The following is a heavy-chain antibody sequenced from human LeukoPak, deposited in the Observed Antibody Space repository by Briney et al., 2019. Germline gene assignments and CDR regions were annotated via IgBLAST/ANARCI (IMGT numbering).Heavy chain of an antibody. J-gene: IGHJ5*02. V-gene: IGHV4-39*01. CDR2: AYYSGTT. CDR3: ARHYGP. CDR1: GGSISNSNYY. Sequence: SETLSLTCTVSGGSISNSNYYWGWIRQPPGTGLEWIGGAYYSGTTYYSPSLKSRVTISVDTSRNHFSLNLNSVTAADTAVYYCARHYGPWGQGTLVTVSS. D-gene: IGHD3-10*01.